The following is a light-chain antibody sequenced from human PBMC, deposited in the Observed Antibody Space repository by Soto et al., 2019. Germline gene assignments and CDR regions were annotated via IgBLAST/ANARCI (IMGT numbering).Light chain of an antibody. V-gene: IGLV2-14*01. J-gene: IGLJ2*01. CDR2: DVS. CDR1: SSDVGGYNY. Sequence: QSALTPPASVSRSPGQSITISCTGTSSDVGGYNYVSWYQQHPGKAPKLMIYDVSNRPSGVSNRFSGSKSGNTASLTISGLQAEDEADYYCSSYTSSGTRVFGGGTKVTVL. CDR3: SSYTSSGTRV.